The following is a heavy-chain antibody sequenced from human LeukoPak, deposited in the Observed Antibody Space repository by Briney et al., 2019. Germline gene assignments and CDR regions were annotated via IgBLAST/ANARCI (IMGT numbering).Heavy chain of an antibody. CDR2: IYYSGTT. CDR3: ARHSYNYYGLDV. J-gene: IGHJ6*02. V-gene: IGHV4-59*08. CDR1: GGSISPYY. Sequence: QMQLQESGSGLVKPSQTLSLTCTVSGGSISPYYWSWIRQPPGKGLEWIGYIYYSGTTNYNPSLKSRVTMSVDTSNNHLSLRLTSVTAADTALYYCARHSYNYYGLDVWGQGTTITVSS.